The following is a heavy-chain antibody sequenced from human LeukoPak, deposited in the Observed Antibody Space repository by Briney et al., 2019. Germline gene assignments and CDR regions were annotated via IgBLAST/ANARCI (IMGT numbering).Heavy chain of an antibody. CDR2: IKLDGSEK. J-gene: IGHJ4*02. Sequence: GGSLRLSCAASGSSLSNYWISWVRQAPGKGLEWVANIKLDGSEKYYVNSVKGRFTISRDNAKNSLNLQMNSLRAEDTAVYYCARETRGSYVPGLDSWGQGTLVTVSS. D-gene: IGHD1-26*01. CDR1: GSSLSNYW. CDR3: ARETRGSYVPGLDS. V-gene: IGHV3-7*01.